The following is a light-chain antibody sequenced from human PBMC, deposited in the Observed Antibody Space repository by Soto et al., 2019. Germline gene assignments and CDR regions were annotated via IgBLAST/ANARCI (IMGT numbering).Light chain of an antibody. V-gene: IGLV2-11*01. CDR2: TVT. CDR3: CSYAGSSSYV. Sequence: QSVLTQPRSVSGSPGQSVTISCTGTSSYIGGYNYVSWYQQHPGKAPKLMIYTVTKRPSGVPDRFSGSKSDNTASLTISGLQADDEADYYCCSYAGSSSYVLGTGTKVTDL. J-gene: IGLJ1*01. CDR1: SSYIGGYNY.